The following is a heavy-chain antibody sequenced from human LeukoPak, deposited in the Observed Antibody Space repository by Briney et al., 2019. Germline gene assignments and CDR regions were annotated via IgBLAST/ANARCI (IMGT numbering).Heavy chain of an antibody. CDR1: GYTFTSYG. CDR2: ISAYNGNT. V-gene: IGHV1-18*01. CDR3: ARDRYCSSTSCYHYYYMDV. J-gene: IGHJ6*03. D-gene: IGHD2-2*01. Sequence: GASVKVSCKASGYTFTSYGISWVRQAPGQGLEWMGWISAYNGNTNYAQKLQGRVTMTTDTSTSTAYMELRSLRSDDTAVYYCARDRYCSSTSCYHYYYMDVWGKGTTVTVSS.